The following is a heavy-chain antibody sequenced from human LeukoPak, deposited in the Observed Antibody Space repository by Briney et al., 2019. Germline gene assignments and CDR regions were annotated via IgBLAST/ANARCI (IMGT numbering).Heavy chain of an antibody. J-gene: IGHJ3*02. CDR3: ARDYGRGLGENAFDI. D-gene: IGHD3-16*01. CDR2: ISRSGGTI. Sequence: GGSLRLSCVASGFTFSSYEMNWVRQAPGKGLEWVSYISRSGGTIYYADSVKGRLTTSRDNAKNSLYLQMNSLRAADTAVYYCARDYGRGLGENAFDIWGQGTVVTVSS. V-gene: IGHV3-48*03. CDR1: GFTFSSYE.